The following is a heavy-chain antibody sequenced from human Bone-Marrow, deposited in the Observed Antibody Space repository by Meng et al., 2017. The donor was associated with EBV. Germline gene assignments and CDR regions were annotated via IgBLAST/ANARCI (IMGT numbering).Heavy chain of an antibody. CDR3: ARNPRSEYSGYDY. CDR1: GYTFTSYG. CDR2: ITAYNGLT. V-gene: IGHV1-18*01. Sequence: VQLVQSGAEVKKPGASVKISCKASGYTFTSYGVTWVRQAPGQGLEWMGWITAYNGLTRYEQKFQGRVMLTTDTSTTTAYMELRSLTFDDTAVYYCARNPRSEYSGYDYWGQGTLVTVSS. D-gene: IGHD5-12*01. J-gene: IGHJ4*02.